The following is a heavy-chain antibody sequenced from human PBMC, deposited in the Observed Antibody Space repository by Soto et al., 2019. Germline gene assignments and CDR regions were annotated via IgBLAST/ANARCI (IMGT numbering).Heavy chain of an antibody. V-gene: IGHV4-31*03. D-gene: IGHD6-13*01. Sequence: SETLSLTCTVSGGSISSGGYYWSWIRQHPGKGLEWIGYIYYSGSTYYNPSLRSRVTISVDTSKNQFSLKLSSVTAADTAVYYCARVRARCIAAAGRGDCSYNWFDPWGQGTLVTVSS. CDR1: GGSISSGGYY. CDR2: IYYSGST. J-gene: IGHJ5*02. CDR3: ARVRARCIAAAGRGDCSYNWFDP.